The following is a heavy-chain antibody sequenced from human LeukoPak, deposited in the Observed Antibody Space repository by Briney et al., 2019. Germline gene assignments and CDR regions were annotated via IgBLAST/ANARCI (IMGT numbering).Heavy chain of an antibody. CDR1: GGSISSGGYY. J-gene: IGHJ3*02. CDR3: ARTDKGELRFLELAFDI. D-gene: IGHD3-3*01. V-gene: IGHV4-30-4*08. CDR2: IYYSGST. Sequence: PSETLSLTCTVSGGSISSGGYYWSWIRQHPGKGLEWIGYIYYSGSTYYNPSLKSRVTISVDTSKNQFSLKLSSVTAADTAVYYCARTDKGELRFLELAFDIWGQGTMVTVSS.